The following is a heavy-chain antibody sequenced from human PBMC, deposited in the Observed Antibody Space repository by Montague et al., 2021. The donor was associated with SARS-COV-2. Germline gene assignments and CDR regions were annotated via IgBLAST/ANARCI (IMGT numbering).Heavy chain of an antibody. Sequence: SETLSLTCTVSGDSISSSSYDWGWIRQPPGKGLEWIGSINNRGNTYNNPSLRSRVSISADTSKNQFSLNVRSVTAADTGLFYCVRVTHPRSAWPYYMDVWGKGTTVTV. V-gene: IGHV4-39*01. J-gene: IGHJ6*03. D-gene: IGHD4-11*01. CDR2: INNRGNT. CDR1: GDSISSSSYD. CDR3: VRVTHPRSAWPYYMDV.